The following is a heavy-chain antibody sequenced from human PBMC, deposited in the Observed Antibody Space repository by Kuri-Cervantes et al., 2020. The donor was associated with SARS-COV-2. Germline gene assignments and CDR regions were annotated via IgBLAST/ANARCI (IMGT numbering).Heavy chain of an antibody. V-gene: IGHV4-59*08. CDR2: IFYSGST. J-gene: IGHJ5*02. Sequence: SETLSLTCTVSGGSISNYYWSWIRQPAGKGLEWIGNIFYSGSTNYNPSLKSRVTISVDTSKNQFSLKLSSVTAADTAVYYCARLYDFWSGSQAGWFDPWGQGTLVTVSS. D-gene: IGHD3-3*01. CDR3: ARLYDFWSGSQAGWFDP. CDR1: GGSISNYY.